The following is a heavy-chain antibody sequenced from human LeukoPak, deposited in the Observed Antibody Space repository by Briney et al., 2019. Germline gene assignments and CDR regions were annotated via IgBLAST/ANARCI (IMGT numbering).Heavy chain of an antibody. J-gene: IGHJ4*02. D-gene: IGHD5-18*01. V-gene: IGHV3-7*01. CDR1: GFTVSRNY. CDR3: ARHLSGVTGYSYGRGIDY. CDR2: IKKDGGEN. Sequence: GGSLRLSCAASGFTVSRNYMSWVRQAPGKGLEWVANIKKDGGENYYVDSVKGRFTISRDNAKKSLYLQMKSLRAEDTAVYYCARHLSGVTGYSYGRGIDYWGQGTLVTVSS.